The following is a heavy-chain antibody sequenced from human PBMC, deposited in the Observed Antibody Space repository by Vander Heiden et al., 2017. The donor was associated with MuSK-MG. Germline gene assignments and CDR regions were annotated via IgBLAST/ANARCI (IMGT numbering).Heavy chain of an antibody. J-gene: IGHJ6*02. D-gene: IGHD6-19*01. V-gene: IGHV1-46*01. CDR3: ARDGGIAVAGTLDYYYYYGMDV. CDR2: INPSGGST. CDR1: GYTFTSYY. Sequence: QVQLVQSGAEVKKPGASVKVSCKASGYTFTSYYMRWVRQAPGQGLEWMGIINPSGGSTSYAQKFQGRVTMTRDTSTSTVYMELSSLRSEDTAVYYCARDGGIAVAGTLDYYYYYGMDVWGQGTTVTVSS.